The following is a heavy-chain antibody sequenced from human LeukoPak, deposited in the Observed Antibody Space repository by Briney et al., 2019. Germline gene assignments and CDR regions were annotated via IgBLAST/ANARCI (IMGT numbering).Heavy chain of an antibody. D-gene: IGHD3-22*01. CDR1: GFTFSSYA. CDR3: ARPRITTIVVVGDAFDI. J-gene: IGHJ3*02. Sequence: PGRSLRLSCAASGFTFSSYAMHWVRQAPGKGLEWVAVISYDGSNKYYADSVKGRFTISRDNSKNTLYLQMNSLRAEDTAVYYCARPRITTIVVVGDAFDIWGQGTMVTVSS. CDR2: ISYDGSNK. V-gene: IGHV3-30-3*01.